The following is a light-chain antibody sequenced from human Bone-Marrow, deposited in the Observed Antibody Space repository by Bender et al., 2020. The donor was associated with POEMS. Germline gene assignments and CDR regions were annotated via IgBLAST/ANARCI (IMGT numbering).Light chain of an antibody. J-gene: IGLJ1*01. V-gene: IGLV2-11*01. CDR1: SSDVGGYNF. CDR3: CSVGGTHIQYD. CDR2: DVT. Sequence: QSALTQPRSVSGSPGQSVTISCTGTSSDVGGYNFVSWYQQHPGKAPKLMIYDVTKRPSGVPDRFSDSKSGNTASLTIAGLQTEDEADYYSCSVGGTHIQYDIRTETKVSVL.